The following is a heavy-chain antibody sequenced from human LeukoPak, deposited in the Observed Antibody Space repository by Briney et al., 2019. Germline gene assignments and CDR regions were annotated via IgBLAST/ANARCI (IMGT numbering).Heavy chain of an antibody. CDR1: GFTFSSYG. CDR2: IRYDGSNK. J-gene: IGHJ4*02. Sequence: GGSLRLSCAASGFTFSSYGMHWVRQAPGKGLEGVAFIRYDGSNKYYADSVKGRFTISRDNSQNTLYLQMNSLKAEDTAVYYCAKDPGAGYYDSSGYGTLDYWGQGTLVTVSS. D-gene: IGHD3-22*01. V-gene: IGHV3-30*02. CDR3: AKDPGAGYYDSSGYGTLDY.